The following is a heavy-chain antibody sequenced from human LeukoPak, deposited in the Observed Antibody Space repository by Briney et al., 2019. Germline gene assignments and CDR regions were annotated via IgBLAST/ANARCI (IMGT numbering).Heavy chain of an antibody. CDR3: AKGSYYDSSGSFYFDY. V-gene: IGHV3-23*01. CDR2: ISGSGDNT. Sequence: GGSLRLSCAASGFTFSSYAMSWVRQAPGKGLEWVSVISGSGDNTYYADSVKGRFTISRDNSKNTLYVQVNSLGTEDTAAYYCAKGSYYDSSGSFYFDYWGQGTLVTVSS. D-gene: IGHD3-22*01. CDR1: GFTFSSYA. J-gene: IGHJ4*02.